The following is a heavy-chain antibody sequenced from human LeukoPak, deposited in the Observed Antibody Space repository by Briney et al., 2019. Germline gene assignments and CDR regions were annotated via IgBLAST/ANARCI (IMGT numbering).Heavy chain of an antibody. CDR1: GGSISDSSYY. V-gene: IGHV4-39*01. CDR2: IYYSGST. J-gene: IGHJ4*02. Sequence: PSETLSLTCTVSGGSISDSSYYWGWIRQPPGQGLEWIRAIYYSGSTYFDPSLKSRVTMSVDTSKNQFSLKLGSVTAADTAAYYCARQFYDILTGYPYFFDHWGQGTLVTVSS. CDR3: ARQFYDILTGYPYFFDH. D-gene: IGHD3-9*01.